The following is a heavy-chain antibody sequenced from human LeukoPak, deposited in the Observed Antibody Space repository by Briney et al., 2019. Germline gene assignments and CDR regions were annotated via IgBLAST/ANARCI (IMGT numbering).Heavy chain of an antibody. CDR1: GFTFDDYA. CDR2: ISGDGGST. J-gene: IGHJ4*02. D-gene: IGHD6-13*01. V-gene: IGHV3-43*02. CDR3: AKGPRFSSSWYYFDY. Sequence: GGPLRLSCAASGFTFDDYAMHWVRQAPGKGLEWVSLISGDGGSTYYADSVKGRFTISRDNSKNSLYLQMNSLRTEDTALYYCAKGPRFSSSWYYFDYWGQGTLVTVS.